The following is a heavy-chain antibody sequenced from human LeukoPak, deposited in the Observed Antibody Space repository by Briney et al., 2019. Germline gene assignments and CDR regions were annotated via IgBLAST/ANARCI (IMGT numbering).Heavy chain of an antibody. CDR1: GFTFSSYG. CDR2: ISYDGSNK. V-gene: IGHV3-30*03. Sequence: GGSLRLSCAASGFTFSSYGMHWVRQAPGKGLEWVAVISYDGSNKYYADSVKGRFTISRDNSKNTLYLQMNSLRAEDTAVYYCARVRGPYSSGWYYFDYWGQGTLVTVSS. D-gene: IGHD6-19*01. J-gene: IGHJ4*02. CDR3: ARVRGPYSSGWYYFDY.